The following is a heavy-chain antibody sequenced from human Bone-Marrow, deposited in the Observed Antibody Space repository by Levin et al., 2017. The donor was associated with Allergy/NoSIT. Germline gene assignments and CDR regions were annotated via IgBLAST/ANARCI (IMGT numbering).Heavy chain of an antibody. CDR1: GFTLSDYS. CDR2: ITSDGNSI. Sequence: GGSLRLSCAASGFTLSDYSMNWVRQAPGKGLEWVSSITSDGNSIFYSDLVKGRFSISRDNANNSLYLQMNSLRAEDTALYYCARDHRDANVSYAHYYYYSNMDVWGVGTTVTVSS. CDR3: ARDHRDANVSYAHYYYYSNMDV. D-gene: IGHD2-2*01. J-gene: IGHJ6*03. V-gene: IGHV3-21*01.